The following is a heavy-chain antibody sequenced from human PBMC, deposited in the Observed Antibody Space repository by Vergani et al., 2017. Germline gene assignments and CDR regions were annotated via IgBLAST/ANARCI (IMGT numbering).Heavy chain of an antibody. CDR2: IDHTGRP. D-gene: IGHD2-8*01. Sequence: QVQLQQWGGGLLKPSETLSLTCVVNGGSFTSYHWTWIPQSPGEGLEWVGDIDHTGRPDDNPSLKSRLTMSVDKSRNQFSLTLNSVTATDTAIEFCARVKTETNGHLYYYYYMDVWGQGTAVTGS. J-gene: IGHJ6*03. V-gene: IGHV4-34*01. CDR3: ARVKTETNGHLYYYYYMDV. CDR1: GGSFTSYH.